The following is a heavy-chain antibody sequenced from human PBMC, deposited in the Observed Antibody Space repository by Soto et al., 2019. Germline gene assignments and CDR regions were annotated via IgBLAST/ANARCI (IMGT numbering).Heavy chain of an antibody. V-gene: IGHV1-69*01. CDR1: GGTLSSYA. CDR2: IIPIFGSA. D-gene: IGHD2-2*02. CDR3: AETREIPYYHAMDV. J-gene: IGHJ6*02. Sequence: QVQLVQSGAEVKKPGSSVKVSCKAPGGTLSSYAINWVRQAPGQGLEWMGGIIPIFGSANYAPKFQGRVTISADQSTSTAYMEVSSLRSEDTAVYYCAETREIPYYHAMDVWGQGTTATVSS.